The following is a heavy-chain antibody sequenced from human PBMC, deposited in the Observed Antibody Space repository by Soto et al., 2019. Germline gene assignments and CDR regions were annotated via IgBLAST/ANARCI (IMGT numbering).Heavy chain of an antibody. Sequence: ASVKVSCKASGYMFSNYDIIWVRQATGQGLEWMGWMNPDSDKTDYAQKFQGRVTMTGNTSISTAYMELTALTYEDTAIYYCARPGARYCGGDCYSSHWGQGTLVTVSS. CDR1: GYMFSNYD. V-gene: IGHV1-8*01. J-gene: IGHJ4*02. CDR3: ARPGARYCGGDCYSSH. D-gene: IGHD2-21*02. CDR2: MNPDSDKT.